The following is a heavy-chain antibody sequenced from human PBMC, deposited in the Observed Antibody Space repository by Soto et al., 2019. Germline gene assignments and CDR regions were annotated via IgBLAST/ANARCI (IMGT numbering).Heavy chain of an antibody. CDR3: GREHVSRYSH. J-gene: IGHJ4*02. CDR2: MKPNSGNT. Sequence: QVQLVQSGAEVKKPGASVKVSCKASGYTFTSYDINWVRQATGQGLEWMGWMKPNSGNTGYAQKFQGRVTMTRNTSIRTGYMGLSSLRSEDTAVYYCGREHVSRYSHWGQGTLVTVSS. CDR1: GYTFTSYD. V-gene: IGHV1-8*01. D-gene: IGHD3-9*01.